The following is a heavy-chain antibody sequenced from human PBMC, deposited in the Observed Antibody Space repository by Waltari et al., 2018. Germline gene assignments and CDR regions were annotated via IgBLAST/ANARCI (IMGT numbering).Heavy chain of an antibody. CDR2: VSPNRGGT. D-gene: IGHD2-15*01. CDR3: AKGGDFNGGSCNFDY. V-gene: IGHV1-2*06. Sequence: QVQLVQSGAEVKKPGASVKVPCKASGYTFTDWYLYWVRQAPGQGVEWMGRVSPNRGGTKYAQKFQGRVTMTRDTSNSTAYMELSRLTSDDTAVYYWAKGGDFNGGSCNFDYWGQGTVVTVSS. CDR1: GYTFTDWY. J-gene: IGHJ4*02.